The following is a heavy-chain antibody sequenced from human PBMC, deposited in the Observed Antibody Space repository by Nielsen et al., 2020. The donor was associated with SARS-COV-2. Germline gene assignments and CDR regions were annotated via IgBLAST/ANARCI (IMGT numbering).Heavy chain of an antibody. J-gene: IGHJ2*01. CDR2: ISSSSSYI. Sequence: GESLKISCAASGFTFSSYSMSWVRQAPGKGLEWVSSISSSSSYIYYADSVKGRFTISRDNAKNSLYLQMNSLRAEDTAVYYCARGDSYGTGYFDLWGRGTLVTVSS. CDR1: GFTFSSYS. CDR3: ARGDSYGTGYFDL. V-gene: IGHV3-21*01. D-gene: IGHD5-18*01.